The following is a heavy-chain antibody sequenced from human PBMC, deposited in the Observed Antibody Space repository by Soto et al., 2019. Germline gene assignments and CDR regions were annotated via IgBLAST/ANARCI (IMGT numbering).Heavy chain of an antibody. CDR1: GFTFSSYS. CDR2: ISSSSSYI. CDR3: AREDIVVVVAATQYGMDV. Sequence: EVQLVESGGGLVKPGGSLRLSCAASGFTFSSYSMNWVRQAPGKGLEWVSSISSSSSYIYYADSVKGRFTISRDNAKNSLYLQMNSLRAEDTAVYYCAREDIVVVVAATQYGMDVWGQGTTVTVSS. V-gene: IGHV3-21*01. J-gene: IGHJ6*02. D-gene: IGHD2-15*01.